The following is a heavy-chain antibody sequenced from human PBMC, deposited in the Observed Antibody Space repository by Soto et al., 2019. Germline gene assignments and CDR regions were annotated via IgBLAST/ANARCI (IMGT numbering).Heavy chain of an antibody. V-gene: IGHV4-59*01. CDR1: GGSIISYY. D-gene: IGHD1-26*01. Sequence: SETLSLTCTVSGGSIISYYWSWIRQPPGKGLEWIGYIYYSGGTNYNPSLKSRVTISVDGSENQFSLKLTSVTPADTAVYYCARDQVGHDYWGQGIRVTVSS. J-gene: IGHJ4*02. CDR3: ARDQVGHDY. CDR2: IYYSGGT.